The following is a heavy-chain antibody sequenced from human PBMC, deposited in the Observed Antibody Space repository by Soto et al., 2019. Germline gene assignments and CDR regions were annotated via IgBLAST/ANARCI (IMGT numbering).Heavy chain of an antibody. CDR3: AMVDVYVTPSPQDV. V-gene: IGHV1-18*01. Sequence: QVQLVQSGAEVKNPGASVKVSCKASGYTFTRYGIGWARQAPGQGLEWMGWINTYNGNTNYAQNVQGRGTLITDTSTSPAYMELRSLRSNDTAIYYCAMVDVYVTPSPQDVWGQGTTVIVSS. D-gene: IGHD3-16*01. J-gene: IGHJ6*02. CDR1: GYTFTRYG. CDR2: INTYNGNT.